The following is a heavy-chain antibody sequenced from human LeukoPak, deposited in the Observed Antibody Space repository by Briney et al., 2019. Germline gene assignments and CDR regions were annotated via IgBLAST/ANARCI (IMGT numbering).Heavy chain of an antibody. V-gene: IGHV4-4*07. D-gene: IGHD4-17*01. CDR1: GRYIGSYY. CDR3: ARDGDYGYYSKSFYYIDV. CDR2: KNT. J-gene: IGHJ6*03. Sequence: PSETLSLTCTVSGRYIGSYYWSWIRQPAGKGPEWIGRKNTDYNPSLKSRVTMSVDMSTSQFSLRLTSVTAADTAVYYCARDGDYGYYSKSFYYIDVSGKGTTVTVSS.